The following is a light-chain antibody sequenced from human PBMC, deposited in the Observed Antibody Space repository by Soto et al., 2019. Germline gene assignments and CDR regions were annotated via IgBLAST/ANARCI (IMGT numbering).Light chain of an antibody. CDR3: QQRDNWPSLT. J-gene: IGKJ4*01. V-gene: IGKV3-11*01. CDR2: DAS. Sequence: EIVLTQSPATLSLSPGERATLSCRASQSVSTYLAWYQQKPGQAPRLLSYDASNSATGTPDRFSGSGSGTDFTLTISSLEPEDFAVYYCQQRDNWPSLTFEGGTKMEIK. CDR1: QSVSTY.